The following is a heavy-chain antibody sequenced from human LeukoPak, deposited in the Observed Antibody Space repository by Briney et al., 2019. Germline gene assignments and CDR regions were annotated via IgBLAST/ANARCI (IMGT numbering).Heavy chain of an antibody. CDR2: ISAYNGNT. J-gene: IGHJ3*02. CDR3: ARDLLVVVPAAISGSNI. Sequence: ASVKVSCKASGYTFTSYGISWVRQAPGQGLEWMGWISAYNGNTNYAQKPQGRVTMTTDTSTSTAYMELRSLRSDDTAVYYCARDLLVVVPAAISGSNIWGQGTMVTVSS. CDR1: GYTFTSYG. D-gene: IGHD2-2*01. V-gene: IGHV1-18*01.